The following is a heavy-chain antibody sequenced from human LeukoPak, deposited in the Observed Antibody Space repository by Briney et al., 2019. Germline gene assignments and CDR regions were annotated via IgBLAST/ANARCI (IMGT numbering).Heavy chain of an antibody. J-gene: IGHJ4*02. CDR2: VSSRSSYI. Sequence: GGSLRLSFAASGFSFSRYIMNWVRQAPGKGLEWVSSVSSRSSYINYADSVKGRFTISRDDAKNSLYLQMNSLRAEDTAVYYCARGGGYCGGDCYGIDYWGQGTLVTVSS. V-gene: IGHV3-21*01. CDR3: ARGGGYCGGDCYGIDY. CDR1: GFSFSRYI. D-gene: IGHD2-21*01.